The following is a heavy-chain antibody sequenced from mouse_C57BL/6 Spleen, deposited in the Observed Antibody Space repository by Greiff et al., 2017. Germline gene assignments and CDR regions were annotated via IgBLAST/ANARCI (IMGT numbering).Heavy chain of an antibody. Sequence: DVHLVESGGGLVQPKGSLKLSCAASGFTFTTYAMHWVRQAPGTGLEWVARIRSTSSNYATYSDDSVKNRCTISRDYSQSMLYLQMNNLKTEDTAMYYCVRRGYDDSWFAYWGQGTLVTVSA. D-gene: IGHD2-3*01. CDR3: VRRGYDDSWFAY. CDR1: GFTFTTYA. J-gene: IGHJ3*01. V-gene: IGHV10-3*01. CDR2: IRSTSSNYAT.